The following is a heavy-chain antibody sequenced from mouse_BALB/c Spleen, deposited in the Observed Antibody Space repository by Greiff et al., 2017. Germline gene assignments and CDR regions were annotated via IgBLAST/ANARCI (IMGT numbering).Heavy chain of an antibody. J-gene: IGHJ3*01. CDR3: ARGGYYGRFAY. Sequence: VQLLQSGPGLVQPSQSLSLTCAVSGFSLTSYGVHWVRQSPGKGLEWLGVIWSGGSTDYNAAVISRLSISKDNYKSKIFFKMNRLQANDTAIYYCARGGYYGRFAYWGQGTLLTVSA. CDR1: GFSLTSYG. CDR2: IWSGGST. V-gene: IGHV2-2*02. D-gene: IGHD1-1*01.